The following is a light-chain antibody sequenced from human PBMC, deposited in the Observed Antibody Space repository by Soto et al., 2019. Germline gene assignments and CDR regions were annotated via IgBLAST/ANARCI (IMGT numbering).Light chain of an antibody. V-gene: IGKV3D-11*03. J-gene: IGKJ5*01. Sequence: EVVMTQSPATLSVSPGEGATLSCRASQGIGDTLAWYQHKPGQTPRLLIYDTSTRATGVPARFSGSRSGTEFTLTINNLEPEDFAVYYCQQRNVWPPITFGQGTRLEIK. CDR3: QQRNVWPPIT. CDR1: QGIGDT. CDR2: DTS.